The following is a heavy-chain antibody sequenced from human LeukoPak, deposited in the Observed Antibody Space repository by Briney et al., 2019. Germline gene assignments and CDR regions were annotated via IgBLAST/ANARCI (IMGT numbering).Heavy chain of an antibody. J-gene: IGHJ4*02. CDR2: ISSSSSYI. Sequence: GGSLRLSCAASGFTFSSYSMNWVRQAPGKGLEWVSSISSSSSYIYYADSVKGRFTISRDNAKNSLYQQMNSLRAEDTAVYYCARVGYDSSGYLDYWGQGTLVTVSS. CDR1: GFTFSSYS. D-gene: IGHD3-22*01. V-gene: IGHV3-21*01. CDR3: ARVGYDSSGYLDY.